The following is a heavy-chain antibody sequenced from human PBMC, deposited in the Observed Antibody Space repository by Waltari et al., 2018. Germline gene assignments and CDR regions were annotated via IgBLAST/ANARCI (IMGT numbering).Heavy chain of an antibody. CDR2: ISYIGRT. CDR1: GDPISSYE. V-gene: IGHV4-59*01. D-gene: IGHD3-9*01. CDR3: ARRYANAFDI. Sequence: QVELQESGPRLAKPSQTPSLTCSGSGDPISSYEWSWNRQPPGKGLEWIGEISYIGRTNYNPSLKSRVTISIDTSKNQFSLRLTSVTAADTAVYFCARRYANAFDIWGPGTILTVSS. J-gene: IGHJ3*02.